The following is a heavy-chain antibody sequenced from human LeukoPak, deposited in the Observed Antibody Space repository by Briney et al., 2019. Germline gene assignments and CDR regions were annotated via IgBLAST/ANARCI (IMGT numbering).Heavy chain of an antibody. CDR3: AKSPVAGVDY. V-gene: IGHV3-23*01. J-gene: IGHJ4*02. D-gene: IGHD6-19*01. CDR1: GFTFSNYA. CDR2: ISGSGGST. Sequence: GGSLRLSCVASGFTFSNYAMSWVRQAPGKGLEWVSAISGSGGSTYYADSVKGRFTISRDNSKNTLYLQMDSLRAEDTAVYYCAKSPVAGVDYWGQGTLVTVSS.